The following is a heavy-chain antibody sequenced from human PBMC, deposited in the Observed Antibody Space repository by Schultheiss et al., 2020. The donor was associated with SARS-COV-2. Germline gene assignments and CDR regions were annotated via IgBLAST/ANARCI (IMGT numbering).Heavy chain of an antibody. CDR2: IYTSGST. CDR1: GGSISSYY. V-gene: IGHV4-4*07. J-gene: IGHJ4*02. CDR3: AREPAYCGGDCYSD. Sequence: SETLSLTCTVSGGSISSYYWSWIRQPPGKGLEWIGRIYTSGSTNYNPSLKSRVTMSVDTSKNQFSLKLSSVTATDTAVYYCAREPAYCGGDCYSDWGQGTLVTVSS. D-gene: IGHD2-21*02.